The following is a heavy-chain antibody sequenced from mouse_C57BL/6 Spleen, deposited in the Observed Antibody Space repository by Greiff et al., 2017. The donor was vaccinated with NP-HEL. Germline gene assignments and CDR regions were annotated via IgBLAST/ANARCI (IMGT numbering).Heavy chain of an antibody. J-gene: IGHJ3*01. D-gene: IGHD2-1*01. Sequence: EVQLQQSGPELVKPGASVKISCKASGYTFTDYYMNWVKQSHGKSLEWIGDINPNNGGTSYNQKFKGKATLTVDKSSSTAYMELRSLTSEDSAVYYCGRGGNYYCSYALFAYWGQGTLVTVSA. CDR1: GYTFTDYY. CDR3: GRGGNYYCSYALFAY. V-gene: IGHV1-26*01. CDR2: INPNNGGT.